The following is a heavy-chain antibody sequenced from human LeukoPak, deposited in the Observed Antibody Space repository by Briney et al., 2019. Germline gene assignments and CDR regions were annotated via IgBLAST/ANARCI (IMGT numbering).Heavy chain of an antibody. J-gene: IGHJ4*02. V-gene: IGHV3-23*01. CDR1: GFTFSSYT. Sequence: AGGSLRLSCTASGFTFSSYTMSWVRQAPGKGLKWVSTITTGGPNTYYADSVKGRFTVSRDDSKNTLYLQMSRLSVEDTAVYYCARRLGGNSGHFDYWGQGTLVTVSS. D-gene: IGHD4-23*01. CDR2: ITTGGPNT. CDR3: ARRLGGNSGHFDY.